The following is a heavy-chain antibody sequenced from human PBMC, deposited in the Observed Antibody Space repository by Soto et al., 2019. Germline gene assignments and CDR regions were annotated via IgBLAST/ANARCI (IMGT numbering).Heavy chain of an antibody. J-gene: IGHJ4*02. CDR1: GFTFSSYW. CDR3: ARDVVRDYGDYEFQTDY. Sequence: GGSLRLSCAASGFTFSSYWMSWVRQAPGKGLEWVANIKQDGSEKYYVDSVKGRFTISRGNAKNSLYLQMNSLRAEDTAVYYCARDVVRDYGDYEFQTDYWGQGTLVTVSS. V-gene: IGHV3-7*05. D-gene: IGHD4-17*01. CDR2: IKQDGSEK.